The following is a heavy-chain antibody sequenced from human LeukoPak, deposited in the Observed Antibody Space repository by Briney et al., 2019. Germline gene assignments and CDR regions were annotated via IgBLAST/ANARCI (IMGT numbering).Heavy chain of an antibody. D-gene: IGHD3-22*01. J-gene: IGHJ4*02. Sequence: GASVKVSCKTSGYTFTDYYIHWVRQAPGQGLEWMGWISAYNGNTNYAQKLQGRVTMTTDTSTSTAYMELRSLRSDDTAVYYCAREVTMKGYYFDYWGQGTLVTVSS. V-gene: IGHV1-18*04. CDR1: GYTFTDYY. CDR3: AREVTMKGYYFDY. CDR2: ISAYNGNT.